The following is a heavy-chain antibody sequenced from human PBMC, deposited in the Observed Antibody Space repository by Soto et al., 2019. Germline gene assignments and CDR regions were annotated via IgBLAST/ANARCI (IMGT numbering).Heavy chain of an antibody. CDR2: IYDSENT. CDR1: GGSIISGGSY. J-gene: IGHJ6*02. CDR3: ARDDPTGSYGFDV. V-gene: IGHV4-31*03. Sequence: QVQLQESGPGLVKPSQTVSLTCSVSGGSIISGGSYWNWIRQRPGKGLEWIGYIYDSENTYNNPSRKGRVFLAVDTSKDQFSLKLTSVTAADTAVYYCARDDPTGSYGFDVWGQGTTVTVS.